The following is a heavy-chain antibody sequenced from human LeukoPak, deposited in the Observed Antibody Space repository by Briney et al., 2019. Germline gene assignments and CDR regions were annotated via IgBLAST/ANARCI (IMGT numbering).Heavy chain of an antibody. V-gene: IGHV3-30*02. D-gene: IGHD6-13*01. CDR1: GFSFSNYG. CDR2: IRYDGSNK. J-gene: IGHJ4*02. CDR3: ARANGIAAAFDY. Sequence: GGSLRLSCAASGFSFSNYGMHWVRQAPGKGLEWVAFIRYDGSNKYYADSVKGRFTISRDNAKNSLYLQMNSLRAEDTAVYYCARANGIAAAFDYWGQGTLVTVSS.